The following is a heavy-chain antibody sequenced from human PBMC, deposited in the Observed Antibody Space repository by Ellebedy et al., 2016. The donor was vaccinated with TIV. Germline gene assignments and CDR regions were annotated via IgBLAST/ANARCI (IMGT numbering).Heavy chain of an antibody. CDR1: GLTFSSHA. D-gene: IGHD3-10*01. CDR2: VVGSSGST. J-gene: IGHJ4*02. CDR3: ARDSGRRRSWDNDY. V-gene: IGHV3-23*01. Sequence: GESLKISCAASGLTFSSHAMSWVRQAPGKGLEWVSTVVGSSGSTYYADSVQGRFTVSRDNPKNTLYLQMNNLRAEDTAVYYCARDSGRRRSWDNDYWGQGTLVTVSS.